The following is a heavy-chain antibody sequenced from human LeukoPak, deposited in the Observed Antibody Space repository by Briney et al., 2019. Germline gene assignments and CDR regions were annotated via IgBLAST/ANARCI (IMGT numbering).Heavy chain of an antibody. Sequence: SETLSLTCTVSGGSIPSYYWSWIRQPPGKGLEWIGYIYDSGNTNYNPSLNPSLKSRVTISVDTSKNQFSLKLTSVTAADTAVYYCARGSGWYNYWGQGTLVTVSS. J-gene: IGHJ4*02. CDR3: ARGSGWYNY. V-gene: IGHV4-59*01. D-gene: IGHD6-19*01. CDR1: GGSIPSYY. CDR2: IYDSGNT.